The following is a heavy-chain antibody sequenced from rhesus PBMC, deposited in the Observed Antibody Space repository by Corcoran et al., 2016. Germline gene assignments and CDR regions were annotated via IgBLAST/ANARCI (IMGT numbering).Heavy chain of an antibody. D-gene: IGHD6-25*01. Sequence: EVQLVQSGAEVKKPGTSVKISCKASGYTFTAYYLHWVRQAPGKGLEWIGRNEPENGEEKNAQKFQDRVTITADTSTDTAYMELTSLRSEDTAVYYCATFIAAGGYYWGQGVLVTVSS. CDR2: NEPENGEE. J-gene: IGHJ4*01. CDR1: GYTFTAYY. CDR3: ATFIAAGGYY. V-gene: IGHV1-111*02.